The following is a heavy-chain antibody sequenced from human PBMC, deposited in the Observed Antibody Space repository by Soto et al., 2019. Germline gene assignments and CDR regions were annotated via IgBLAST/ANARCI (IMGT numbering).Heavy chain of an antibody. Sequence: GGSLRLSCAASGFTFSSYGMHWVRQAPGKGLEWVAVISYDGSNKYYADSVKGRFTISRDNSKNTLYLQMNSLRAEDTAVYYCAKERSLYGSGSYAIDYWGQGTLVTVSS. V-gene: IGHV3-30*18. CDR1: GFTFSSYG. CDR2: ISYDGSNK. J-gene: IGHJ4*02. CDR3: AKERSLYGSGSYAIDY. D-gene: IGHD3-10*01.